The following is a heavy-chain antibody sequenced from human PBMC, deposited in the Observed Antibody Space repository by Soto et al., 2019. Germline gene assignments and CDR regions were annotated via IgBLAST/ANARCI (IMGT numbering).Heavy chain of an antibody. Sequence: PSETLSLTCGVSGYSISSGYYWGWIRQPPGRGPEWIGNIFHRGTTYYNPSLKSRAAISVDTSKNKFSLRLTSVNAADTAVYYCARVDSPYYYNSSGYFNYWGQGALVTVSS. J-gene: IGHJ4*02. CDR2: IFHRGTT. CDR1: GYSISSGYY. D-gene: IGHD3-22*01. CDR3: ARVDSPYYYNSSGYFNY. V-gene: IGHV4-38-2*01.